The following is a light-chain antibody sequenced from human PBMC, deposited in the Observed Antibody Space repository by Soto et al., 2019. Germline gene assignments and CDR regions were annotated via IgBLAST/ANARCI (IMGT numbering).Light chain of an antibody. CDR2: DAS. CDR3: QQYNNYPRT. Sequence: DIQMTQSPSTLSASIGDRVTITCRASESIRTWLAWYQHKPGKAPKFLIYDASTLESGVPSRFSGSVSGTEFTLPISSLQTDDFATYYCQQYNNYPRTFGQGTKVESK. J-gene: IGKJ1*01. V-gene: IGKV1-5*01. CDR1: ESIRTW.